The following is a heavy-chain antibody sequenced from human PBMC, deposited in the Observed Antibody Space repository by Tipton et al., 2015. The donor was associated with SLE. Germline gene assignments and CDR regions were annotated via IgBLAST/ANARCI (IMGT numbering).Heavy chain of an antibody. CDR3: VKSVVVVSPRDYYYYMGV. D-gene: IGHD2-15*01. CDR2: IYNSGIT. J-gene: IGHJ6*03. Sequence: LRLSCTVSGDSFSSGSSSWNWVRQPAGKGLEWIGLIYNSGITNYNPSLQSRVTLSVDMSKNQFSLRLSSVTAADTGVYYCVKSVVVVSPRDYYYYMGVWGKGTTVTVSS. CDR1: GDSFSSGSSS. V-gene: IGHV4-61*02.